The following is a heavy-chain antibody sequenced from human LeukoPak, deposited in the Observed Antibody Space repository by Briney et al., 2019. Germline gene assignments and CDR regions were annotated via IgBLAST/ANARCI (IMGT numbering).Heavy chain of an antibody. V-gene: IGHV3-30*04. CDR2: ISYDGSNK. Sequence: PGRSLRLSCAASGFTFSSYAMHWVRQAPGKGLEWVAVISYDGSNKYYADSVKGRFTISRDNSKNTLYLQMSSLRVEDTAVYYCAKDRSIGTYYTFDQWGQGTLVTVSS. D-gene: IGHD1-26*01. CDR3: AKDRSIGTYYTFDQ. J-gene: IGHJ4*02. CDR1: GFTFSSYA.